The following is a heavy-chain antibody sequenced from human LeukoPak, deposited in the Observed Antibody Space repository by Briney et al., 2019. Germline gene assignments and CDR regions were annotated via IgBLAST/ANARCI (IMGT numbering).Heavy chain of an antibody. CDR2: ISYNSDTI. J-gene: IGHJ2*01. CDR3: ANDYCGGDCYSGWYFDL. CDR1: GFTFDDYA. Sequence: GGSLRLSCEASGFTFDDYAMHWVRQAPGKGLEWVSGISYNSDTIAYADSVKGRFTISRDNAKNSLYLQMNSLRAEDTALYYCANDYCGGDCYSGWYFDLWGRGTLVTVSS. V-gene: IGHV3-9*01. D-gene: IGHD2-21*02.